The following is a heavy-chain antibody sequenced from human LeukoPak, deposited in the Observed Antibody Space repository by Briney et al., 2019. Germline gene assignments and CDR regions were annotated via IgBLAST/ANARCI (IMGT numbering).Heavy chain of an antibody. V-gene: IGHV3-20*04. CDR2: INWNGGGT. J-gene: IGHJ1*01. Sequence: GGSLRLSCTASGFTFGDYAMSWVRQAPGKGLEWVSGINWNGGGTGYADSVKGRFTISRDNAKNSLYLQMNSLRAEGTALYYCARDYFGLAYCGGDCYSGAYFQHWGQGTLVTVSS. D-gene: IGHD2-21*02. CDR3: ARDYFGLAYCGGDCYSGAYFQH. CDR1: GFTFGDYA.